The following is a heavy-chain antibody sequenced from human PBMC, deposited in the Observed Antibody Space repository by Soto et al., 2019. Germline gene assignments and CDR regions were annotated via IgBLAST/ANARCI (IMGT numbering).Heavy chain of an antibody. Sequence: GASVKVSCKASGYTFTSYGISWVRQAPGQGLEWMGWISAYNGNTNYAQKLQGRVTMTTDSSTSTAYMELSSLRSDDTAVYYCARDWGDIVVVPAAPAYWGQGTLVTVSS. CDR1: GYTFTSYG. J-gene: IGHJ4*02. V-gene: IGHV1-18*01. CDR2: ISAYNGNT. CDR3: ARDWGDIVVVPAAPAY. D-gene: IGHD2-2*01.